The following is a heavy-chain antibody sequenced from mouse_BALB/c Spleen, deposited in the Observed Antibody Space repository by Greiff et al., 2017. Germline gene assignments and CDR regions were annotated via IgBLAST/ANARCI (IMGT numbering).Heavy chain of an antibody. CDR2: IYPSDSYT. Sequence: QVQLQQPGAELVRPGASVKLSCKASGYTFTSYWINWVKQRPGQGLEWIGNIYPSDSYTNYNQKFKDKATLTVDKSSSTAYMQLSSPTAEDSAVYYCTRSGGNYWFAYWGQGTLVTVSA. J-gene: IGHJ3*01. V-gene: IGHV1-69*02. CDR3: TRSGGNYWFAY. D-gene: IGHD2-1*01. CDR1: GYTFTSYW.